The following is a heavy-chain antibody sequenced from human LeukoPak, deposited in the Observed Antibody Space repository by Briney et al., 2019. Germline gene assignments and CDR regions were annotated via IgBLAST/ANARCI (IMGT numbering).Heavy chain of an antibody. D-gene: IGHD6-13*01. Sequence: SETLSLTCAVYGGSFSGYYWSWIRQPPGKGLEWIGETNHSGSTSYNPSLTSRVTISVDTSKNQVSLRLNSVTAADTAVYYCARLTRWGIAAGWFDPWGQGSLVTVSS. V-gene: IGHV4-34*01. CDR1: GGSFSGYY. CDR2: TNHSGST. CDR3: ARLTRWGIAAGWFDP. J-gene: IGHJ5*02.